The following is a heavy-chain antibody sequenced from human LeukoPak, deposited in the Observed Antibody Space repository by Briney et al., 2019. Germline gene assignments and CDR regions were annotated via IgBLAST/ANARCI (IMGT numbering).Heavy chain of an antibody. CDR2: IKQDGSEK. J-gene: IGHJ4*02. CDR1: GFTFSSYW. D-gene: IGHD3-10*01. V-gene: IGHV3-7*04. Sequence: SGGSLRLSCAASGFTFSSYWMSWVRQAPGKGLEWVASIKQDGSEKYYVDSVKGRFTISRDNAKNSLYLQMNSLRAEDTAVYYCASDREYYYGSGSFDYWGQGTLVTVSS. CDR3: ASDREYYYGSGSFDY.